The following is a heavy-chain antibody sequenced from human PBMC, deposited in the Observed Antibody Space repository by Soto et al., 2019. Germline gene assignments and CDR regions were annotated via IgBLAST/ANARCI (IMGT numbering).Heavy chain of an antibody. CDR3: ARLGRYCSSTSCYDV. J-gene: IGHJ6*02. D-gene: IGHD2-2*01. Sequence: EVQLVESGGGLVQPGGSLRLSCAASGFTFSSYWMSWVRQAPGKGLEWVANIKQDGREKYYVDSVKGRFTISRDNAKNSLYLQMNSLRAEDTDVYYCARLGRYCSSTSCYDVWGQGTTVTVSS. V-gene: IGHV3-7*05. CDR1: GFTFSSYW. CDR2: IKQDGREK.